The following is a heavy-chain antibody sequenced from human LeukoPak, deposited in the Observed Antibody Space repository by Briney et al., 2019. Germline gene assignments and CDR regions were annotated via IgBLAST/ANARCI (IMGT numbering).Heavy chain of an antibody. CDR1: GFTFRNYP. D-gene: IGHD3-22*01. CDR2: ISGSGGST. V-gene: IGHV3-23*01. J-gene: IGHJ3*02. Sequence: GGSLGLSCAASGFTFRNYPMSWVRRAPGKGLEWVSAISGSGGSTYYADSVKGRFTISRDNSKNTLYLQMNSLRAEDTAVYYCAKDGDYYDSSGGAFDIWGQGTMVTVSS. CDR3: AKDGDYYDSSGGAFDI.